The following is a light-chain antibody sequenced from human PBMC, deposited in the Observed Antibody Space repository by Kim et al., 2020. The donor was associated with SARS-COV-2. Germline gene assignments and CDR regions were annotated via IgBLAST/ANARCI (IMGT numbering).Light chain of an antibody. J-gene: IGKJ5*01. CDR1: LGGCDY. CDR2: EAS. Sequence: WPPRVLATLSCRACLGGCDYIAWYQQKPCHPPRRIIIEASNRAPGIPARFSVSGSGTVFTLTISSLEPDDLAIYYCLQRSNWPLSFGQGTRLEIK. CDR3: LQRSNWPLS. V-gene: IGKV3-11*01.